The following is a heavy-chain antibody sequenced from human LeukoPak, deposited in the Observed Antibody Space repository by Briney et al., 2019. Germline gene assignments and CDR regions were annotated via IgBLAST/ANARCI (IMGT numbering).Heavy chain of an antibody. D-gene: IGHD6-19*01. CDR3: ARDGSGWYF. CDR2: IRQDGSDK. V-gene: IGHV3-7*03. Sequence: WGPLRLSCAASGFTFSGYWMSWLRQAPGKGLEWVANIRQDGSDKYYVDSVKGRFTISRDNTKNSLYLQMNSLRAEDTAVYYCARDGSGWYFWGQGTLVTVSS. CDR1: GFTFSGYW. J-gene: IGHJ4*02.